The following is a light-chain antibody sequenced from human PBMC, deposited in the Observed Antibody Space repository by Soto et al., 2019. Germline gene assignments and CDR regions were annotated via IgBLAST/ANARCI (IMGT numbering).Light chain of an antibody. J-gene: IGLJ2*01. CDR1: SSNIGAGFD. Sequence: QSVLTQPPSASGAPGQRVTISCTGSSSNIGAGFDVHWYQHLPGTAPKPLIYDNTNRPSGVPDRFSGSKSGTSASLAITGLQAEDEADYYCQSYDSSLRGWLFGGGTKLTVL. V-gene: IGLV1-40*01. CDR3: QSYDSSLRGWL. CDR2: DNT.